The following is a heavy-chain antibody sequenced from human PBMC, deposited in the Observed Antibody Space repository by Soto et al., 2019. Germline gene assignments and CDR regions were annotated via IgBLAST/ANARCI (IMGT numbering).Heavy chain of an antibody. CDR3: ARDSISYGPGVNDY. Sequence: PGGSLRLSCAASGFSVSDSYMSWVRQAPGKGLEWVSIVYAGGETYCADSLKGRFTISRDSSNNILYLQMNNLRAEDTAVYYCARDSISYGPGVNDYWGQGTLVTVSS. D-gene: IGHD5-18*01. V-gene: IGHV3-53*01. J-gene: IGHJ4*02. CDR1: GFSVSDSY. CDR2: VYAGGET.